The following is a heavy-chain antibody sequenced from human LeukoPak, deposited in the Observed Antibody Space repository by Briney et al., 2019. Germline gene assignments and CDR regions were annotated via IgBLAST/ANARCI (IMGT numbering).Heavy chain of an antibody. D-gene: IGHD4-17*01. J-gene: IGHJ4*02. CDR1: GGSISSYY. CDR3: ARDWRGYGDYHFDY. CDR2: IYTSGST. Sequence: PSGTLSLTCTVSGGSISSYYWSWIRQPAGKGLEWIGRIYTSGSTNYNPSPKSRVTMSVDTSKNQFSLKLSSVTAADTAVYYCARDWRGYGDYHFDYWGQGTLVTVSS. V-gene: IGHV4-4*07.